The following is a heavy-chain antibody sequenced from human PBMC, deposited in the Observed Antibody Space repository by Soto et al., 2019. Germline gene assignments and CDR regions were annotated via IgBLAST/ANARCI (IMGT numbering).Heavy chain of an antibody. D-gene: IGHD5-18*01. J-gene: IGHJ4*02. CDR3: SRGILV. V-gene: IGHV4-31*03. CDR1: GGSINGGGYC. Sequence: QVQLQESGPGLVKPSQTLSLTCTVSGGSINGGGYCWSWIRQHPGKGLDWIGCISYGGSTSYNPSLKSGVTTSVDTSKNQFSLKLTSVTAADTAVYYCSRGILVWGQGALITVSS. CDR2: ISYGGST.